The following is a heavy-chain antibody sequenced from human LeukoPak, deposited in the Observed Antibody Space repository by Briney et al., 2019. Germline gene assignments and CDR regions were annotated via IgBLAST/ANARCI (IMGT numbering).Heavy chain of an antibody. CDR2: IIPIFGTA. CDR3: ALALPKLWIPAPFDY. D-gene: IGHD7-27*01. J-gene: IGHJ4*02. CDR1: GYTFTSYG. V-gene: IGHV1-69*06. Sequence: ASVKVSCKASGYTFTSYGISWVRQAPGQGLEWEGGIIPIFGTANYAQKFQGRVTITADKSTSTAYMELSSLRSEDTAVYYCALALPKLWIPAPFDYWGQGTLVTVSS.